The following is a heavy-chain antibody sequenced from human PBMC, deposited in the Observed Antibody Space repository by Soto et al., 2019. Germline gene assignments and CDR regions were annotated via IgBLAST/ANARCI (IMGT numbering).Heavy chain of an antibody. J-gene: IGHJ4*02. V-gene: IGHV3-48*02. D-gene: IGHD6-19*01. CDR1: GFTFSTDS. CDR2: ISTSGATR. CDR3: ARFFGSGFAY. Sequence: EVQLVESGGGLVQPGGSLRLSCVASGFTFSTDSMNWVRQAPGKGLEWVAHISTSGATRYYADSVKGRFTISRDNAKTSLYLQTDSLRNEDTAVYYCARFFGSGFAYWGQGALVTVSS.